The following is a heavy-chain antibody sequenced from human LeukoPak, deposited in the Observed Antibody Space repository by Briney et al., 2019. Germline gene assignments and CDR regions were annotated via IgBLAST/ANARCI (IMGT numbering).Heavy chain of an antibody. V-gene: IGHV3-53*01. CDR1: GLTGSHNY. CDR3: IVFGDSNH. J-gene: IGHJ5*02. Sequence: GGSLRLSCAASGLTGSHNYVSWVRQAPGRGLEWVSAIHTSGDTCYADSVKGRFTISRDTSKNTLYLQINSLRVEDTAVYYCIVFGDSNHWGQGTLVTVSS. CDR2: IHTSGDT. D-gene: IGHD4-17*01.